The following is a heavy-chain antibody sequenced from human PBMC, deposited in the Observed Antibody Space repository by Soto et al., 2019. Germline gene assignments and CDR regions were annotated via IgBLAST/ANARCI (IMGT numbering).Heavy chain of an antibody. CDR3: ARGRGRYSSGWSWFDP. CDR1: GGTIRSPEW. J-gene: IGHJ5*02. Sequence: SETLSLTHGVSGGTIRSPEWWTWVRQPPGRGLEWIGEIFQSGSTNYTPSLESRVTISVDKSKNQFSLTLTSVTAADTAVYFCARGRGRYSSGWSWFDPWGQGILVTVSS. D-gene: IGHD6-19*01. V-gene: IGHV4-4*02. CDR2: IFQSGST.